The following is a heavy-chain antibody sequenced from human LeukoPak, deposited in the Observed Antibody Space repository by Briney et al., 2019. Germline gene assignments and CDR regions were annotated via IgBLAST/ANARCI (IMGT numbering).Heavy chain of an antibody. D-gene: IGHD2-2*01. CDR1: GFTISSNY. Sequence: GGSLRLSCAVSGFTISSNYMSWVRQAPGKGVEWVSVIYSGGSTYYADSVKRRFTISRDNSKNTLYLQMNSLRAEDTAVYYCARRREPAAAFDYWGQGTLVTVSS. CDR3: ARRREPAAAFDY. V-gene: IGHV3-53*01. J-gene: IGHJ4*02. CDR2: IYSGGST.